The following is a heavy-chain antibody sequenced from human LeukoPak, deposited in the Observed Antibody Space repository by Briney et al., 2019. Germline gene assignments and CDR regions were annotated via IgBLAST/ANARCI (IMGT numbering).Heavy chain of an antibody. V-gene: IGHV1-46*01. Sequence: ASVKVSCKASGYTFTNYYIHWVRQAPGQGLEWMGLINPGGDNTDYAQNFQGRVTMTRDTSTSTVYMELSRLRFDDTAVYYCARNKEGKSLDYWGQGTLVTVSS. J-gene: IGHJ4*02. CDR3: ARNKEGKSLDY. CDR2: INPGGDNT. CDR1: GYTFTNYY.